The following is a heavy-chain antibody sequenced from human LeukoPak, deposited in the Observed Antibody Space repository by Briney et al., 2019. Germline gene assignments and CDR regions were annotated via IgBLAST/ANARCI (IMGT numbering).Heavy chain of an antibody. CDR1: GYIFADYY. V-gene: IGHV1-2*02. J-gene: IGHJ5*02. Sequence: ASVKVSCRASGYIFADYYIHWVRQAPGQGLEWMGWIKPNSGGTRSAQKFQGRVTMTRDTSISTAYMELSSLRYDDTAVYYCATNILVRDIINWFDPWGQGTLVTVSS. D-gene: IGHD3-10*01. CDR3: ATNILVRDIINWFDP. CDR2: IKPNSGGT.